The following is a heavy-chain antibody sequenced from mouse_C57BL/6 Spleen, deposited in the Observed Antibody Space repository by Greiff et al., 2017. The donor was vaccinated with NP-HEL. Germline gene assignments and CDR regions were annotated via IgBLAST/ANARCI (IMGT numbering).Heavy chain of an antibody. CDR1: GFTFTDYY. CDR3: ARYRFLYGYFDV. J-gene: IGHJ1*03. Sequence: EVKLMESGGGLVQPGGSLSLSCAASGFTFTDYYMSWVRQPPGKALEWLGFIRNKANGYTTEYSASVKGRFTISRDNSQSILYLQMNALRAEDSATYYCARYRFLYGYFDVWGTGTTVTVSS. V-gene: IGHV7-3*01. CDR2: IRNKANGYTT.